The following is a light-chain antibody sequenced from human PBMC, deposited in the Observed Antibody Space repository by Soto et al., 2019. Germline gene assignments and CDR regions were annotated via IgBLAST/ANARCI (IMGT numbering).Light chain of an antibody. CDR1: SSDVGGYNY. CDR3: SSYTSSSRYV. CDR2: DVS. V-gene: IGLV2-14*01. J-gene: IGLJ1*01. Sequence: QSALTQPASLSVSPGQSITISCTGTSSDVGGYNYVSWYQQHPGKAPKLMIYDVSNRPSGVSNRFSGSKSGNTASLTISGLQAEDEADYYCSSYTSSSRYVFGTGTKVTVL.